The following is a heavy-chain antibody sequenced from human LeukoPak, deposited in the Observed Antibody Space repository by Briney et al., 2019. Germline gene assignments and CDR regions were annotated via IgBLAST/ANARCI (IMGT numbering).Heavy chain of an antibody. D-gene: IGHD2-2*01. CDR3: AKATPRYCSSTSCGMYYYYYMDV. V-gene: IGHV3-9*01. Sequence: PGGSLRLSCAASGFTFDDYAMHWVRQAPGKGLEWVSGISWNSGSIGYADSVKGRFTISRDNAKNSLYLQMNSLRAEDTALYYCAKATPRYCSSTSCGMYYYYYMDVWGKGTTVTISS. CDR1: GFTFDDYA. CDR2: ISWNSGSI. J-gene: IGHJ6*03.